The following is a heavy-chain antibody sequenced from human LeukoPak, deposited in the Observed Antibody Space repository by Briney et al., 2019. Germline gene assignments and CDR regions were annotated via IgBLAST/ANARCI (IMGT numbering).Heavy chain of an antibody. CDR3: ASIDIVANLAPA. J-gene: IGHJ4*02. CDR2: IYTSGST. CDR1: GGSISGYY. D-gene: IGHD5-12*01. V-gene: IGHV4-4*07. Sequence: TSETLSLTCTVSGGSISGYYWSWIRQPAGKGLEWIGRIYTSGSTNYNPSLKSRVTISVDTSKNQFSLKLSSVTAADTAVYYCASIDIVANLAPAWGQGTLVTVSS.